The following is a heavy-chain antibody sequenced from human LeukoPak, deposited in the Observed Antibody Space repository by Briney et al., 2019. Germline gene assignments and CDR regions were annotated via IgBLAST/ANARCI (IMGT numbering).Heavy chain of an antibody. CDR1: GGSFSGYY. CDR3: ARAKSGYSYGPYYYYYGMDV. J-gene: IGHJ6*02. Sequence: SETLSLTCAVYGGSFSGYYWSWIRQPPGKGLEWIGEINHSGSTNYNPSLKSRVTISVDTSKNKCSLKLSSVTAADTAVYYCARAKSGYSYGPYYYYYGMDVWGQGTTVTVSS. CDR2: INHSGST. D-gene: IGHD5-18*01. V-gene: IGHV4-34*01.